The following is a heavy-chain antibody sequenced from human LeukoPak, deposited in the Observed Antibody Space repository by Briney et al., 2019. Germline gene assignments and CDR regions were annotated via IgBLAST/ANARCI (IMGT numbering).Heavy chain of an antibody. V-gene: IGHV3-30*18. CDR1: GFSFSAYG. Sequence: PGRSLRLSCAASGFSFSAYGMHWVRRAPGKGLDWVAVISSDGSDKYYADSVKGRFTISRDNSKNTLYLQMNSLRGEDTAVYYCAKQWSGGSALYWFDPWGQGTLVTVSS. D-gene: IGHD2-15*01. CDR2: ISSDGSDK. J-gene: IGHJ5*02. CDR3: AKQWSGGSALYWFDP.